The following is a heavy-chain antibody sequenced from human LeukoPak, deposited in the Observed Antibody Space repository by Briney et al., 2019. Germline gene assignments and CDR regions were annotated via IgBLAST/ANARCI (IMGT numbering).Heavy chain of an antibody. CDR3: ARDIGGASRFTYFDY. CDR1: GFTFSSYS. V-gene: IGHV3-21*01. D-gene: IGHD1-26*01. J-gene: IGHJ4*02. Sequence: PGRSLRLSCAASGFTFSSYSMNWVRQAPGKGLEWVSSISSSSTYIYYADSVKGRFTISRDNAKNSLYLQMNSLRAADTAVYYCARDIGGASRFTYFDYWGQGTLVTVSS. CDR2: ISSSSTYI.